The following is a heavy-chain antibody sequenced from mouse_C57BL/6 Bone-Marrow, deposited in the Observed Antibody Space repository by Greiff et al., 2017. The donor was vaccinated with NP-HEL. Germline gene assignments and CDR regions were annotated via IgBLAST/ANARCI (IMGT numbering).Heavy chain of an antibody. CDR3: ARDQLL. D-gene: IGHD2-1*01. CDR1: GYSITSGYY. CDR2: ISYDGSN. V-gene: IGHV3-6*01. Sequence: EVQLVESGPGLVKPSQSLSLTCSVTGYSITSGYYWNWIRQFPGNKLEWMGYISYDGSNNYNPSLKNRISITRDTSKNQFFLKLNSVTTEDTATYYCARDQLLWGQGTTLTVSS. J-gene: IGHJ2*01.